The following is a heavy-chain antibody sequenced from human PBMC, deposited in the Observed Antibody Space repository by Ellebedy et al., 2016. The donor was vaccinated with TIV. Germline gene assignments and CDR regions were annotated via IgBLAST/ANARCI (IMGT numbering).Heavy chain of an antibody. CDR3: ASSPSQGY. CDR2: ISGSGGST. D-gene: IGHD6-19*01. Sequence: GESLKISCAASGFTFSSYAMSWDRQAPGKGLEWVSAISGSGGSTYYADSVKGRFTISRDNSKNTLYLQMNSLRAEDTAVYYCASSPSQGYWGQGTLVTVSS. V-gene: IGHV3-23*01. CDR1: GFTFSSYA. J-gene: IGHJ4*02.